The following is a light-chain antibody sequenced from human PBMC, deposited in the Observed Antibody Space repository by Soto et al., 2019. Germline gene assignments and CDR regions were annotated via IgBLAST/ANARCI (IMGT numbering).Light chain of an antibody. Sequence: DIQMTQSPSTLSASVGDRVTITCRASQSISSWLAWYQQKPGKAPKLLIYKASSLESGVQSRFSGSGSGTEFSLTISSLQPDDFATYYCQQYNSYSPYTVGQGTKLEIK. V-gene: IGKV1-5*03. CDR1: QSISSW. CDR2: KAS. J-gene: IGKJ2*01. CDR3: QQYNSYSPYT.